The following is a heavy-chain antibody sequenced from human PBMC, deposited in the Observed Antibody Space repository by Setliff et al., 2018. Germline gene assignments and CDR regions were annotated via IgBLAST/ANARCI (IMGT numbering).Heavy chain of an antibody. CDR2: INPDNGNR. Sequence: GASVKVSCKASGYTFTSYGISWVRQAPGQGLEWMGWINPDNGNRKYSQRFQGRVTITRDTSASTVFLELSTLRSEDTAVYYCTRDFLGATASFDIWGQGTMVTV. D-gene: IGHD3-3*01. CDR3: TRDFLGATASFDI. CDR1: GYTFTSYG. J-gene: IGHJ3*02. V-gene: IGHV1-18*01.